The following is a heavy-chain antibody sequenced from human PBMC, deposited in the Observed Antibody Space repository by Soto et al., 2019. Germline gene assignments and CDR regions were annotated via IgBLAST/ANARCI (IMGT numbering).Heavy chain of an antibody. Sequence: QVQLVQSGAEVKKPGASVKVSCKASGYTFTSYGISWVRQAPGQGLDWMGWISAYNGNTNYAQKLQGRVTMTTDTSTSTAYMELRSLRSDDTAVYYCARDFRMISYGHKMCVYWGQGTLVTVSS. CDR2: ISAYNGNT. J-gene: IGHJ4*02. CDR1: GYTFTSYG. V-gene: IGHV1-18*01. CDR3: ARDFRMISYGHKMCVY. D-gene: IGHD5-18*01.